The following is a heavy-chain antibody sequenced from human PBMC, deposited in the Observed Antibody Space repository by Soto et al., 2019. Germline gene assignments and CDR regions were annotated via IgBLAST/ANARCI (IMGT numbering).Heavy chain of an antibody. Sequence: QVQLVQSGGGVVQPGRSLRLPCAASGFDFSKFGFQWVRQAPGKGLEWVAVIWADGTTKYYAESVKGRFTISRDNSRNTLYLQMSGLRAEDTAVYCCARERVYDDNYDSFDYWGQGALVTVSS. V-gene: IGHV3-33*01. CDR3: ARERVYDDNYDSFDY. CDR1: GFDFSKFG. CDR2: IWADGTTK. D-gene: IGHD3-22*01. J-gene: IGHJ4*02.